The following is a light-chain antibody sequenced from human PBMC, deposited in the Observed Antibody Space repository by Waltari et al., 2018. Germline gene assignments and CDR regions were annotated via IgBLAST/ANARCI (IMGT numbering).Light chain of an antibody. CDR1: SPNIGADYD. V-gene: IGLV1-40*01. Sequence: QSVLTQPPSVSGAPGQRVTISCTGNSPNIGADYDVHWYQQVPGTAPKLLMYVNNNRASGGPARCSGSKSGTSASLAITGLQAEDEADYYCQSYDYSLRAAVFGGGTKLTVL. CDR3: QSYDYSLRAAV. CDR2: VNN. J-gene: IGLJ2*01.